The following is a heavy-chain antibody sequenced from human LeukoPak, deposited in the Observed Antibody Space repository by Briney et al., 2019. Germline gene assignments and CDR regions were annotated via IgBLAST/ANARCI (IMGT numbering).Heavy chain of an antibody. J-gene: IGHJ6*04. CDR1: GYTFTSYG. D-gene: IGHD2-2*01. Sequence: GASVKVSCKASGYTFTSYGISWVRQAPGQGLEWMGWISAYNGNTNYAQKLQGRVTMTTDTSTSTAYMELRSLRSDDTAVYYCARDVPAAKDYGMDVWGKGTTVTGSS. CDR3: ARDVPAAKDYGMDV. CDR2: ISAYNGNT. V-gene: IGHV1-18*04.